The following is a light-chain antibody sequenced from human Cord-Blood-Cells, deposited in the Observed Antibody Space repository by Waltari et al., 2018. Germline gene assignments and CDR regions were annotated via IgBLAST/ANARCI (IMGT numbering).Light chain of an antibody. V-gene: IGKV3-15*01. CDR3: QKYNNWPPWT. J-gene: IGKJ1*01. CDR2: VSS. CDR1: QSVSNN. Sequence: ESVMSQSPATLSAAPGECTSLPCRVRQSVSNNLAWYQQKPGQAPRLLIYVSSTRATGIPARLSGSGSGTEFTLTNSSLQSEDFAVYYCQKYNNWPPWTFGQGTKVEIK.